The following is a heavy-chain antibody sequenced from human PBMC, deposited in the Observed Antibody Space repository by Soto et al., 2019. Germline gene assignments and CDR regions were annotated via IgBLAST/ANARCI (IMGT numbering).Heavy chain of an antibody. CDR2: ISASGTTT. D-gene: IGHD2-2*01. Sequence: GGSLRLSCAASGFTFSSHAVSWVRQAPGKGLEWVSTISASGTTTYYPDSVKGRFTISRDNSKNTLYLQMDSLRAEDTAIFYSAKARYCSSISCYAKFGSYYYGMDVWGQGTTVTVSS. CDR1: GFTFSSHA. J-gene: IGHJ6*02. CDR3: AKARYCSSISCYAKFGSYYYGMDV. V-gene: IGHV3-23*01.